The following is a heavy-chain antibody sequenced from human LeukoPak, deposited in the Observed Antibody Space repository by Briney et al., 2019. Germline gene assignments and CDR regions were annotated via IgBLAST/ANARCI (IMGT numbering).Heavy chain of an antibody. J-gene: IGHJ4*02. D-gene: IGHD1-26*01. CDR2: IGARGDVT. CDR3: AKVHYTASFPGSFPGRNYFDS. Sequence: GGSLRLSCTVSGFAFSGYAMSWVRQAPGKGPEWVSSIGARGDVTYSADSVKGRFTISRDNSKRTLFLLMNSLRAEDTAVYYCAKVHYTASFPGSFPGRNYFDSWGQGSLVTVSS. CDR1: GFAFSGYA. V-gene: IGHV3-23*01.